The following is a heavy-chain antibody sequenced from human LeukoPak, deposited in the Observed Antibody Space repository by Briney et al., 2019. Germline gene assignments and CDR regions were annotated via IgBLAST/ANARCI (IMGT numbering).Heavy chain of an antibody. Sequence: GASVKVSCKASGYTFTGYYIHWVRHAPGQRLEWMGWINPNSGGTDCAQRFQGRVTMTRDTSITMLYMEMSSLTPDDTVVYYCARAGYCSDGKCYTFDYWGQGTLVTVSS. D-gene: IGHD2-15*01. V-gene: IGHV1-2*02. J-gene: IGHJ4*02. CDR2: INPNSGGT. CDR3: ARAGYCSDGKCYTFDY. CDR1: GYTFTGYY.